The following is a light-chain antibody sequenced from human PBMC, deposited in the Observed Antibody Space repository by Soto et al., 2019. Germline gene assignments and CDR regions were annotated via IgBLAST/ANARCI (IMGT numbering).Light chain of an antibody. CDR1: QAVNTR. J-gene: IGKJ1*01. CDR2: DAS. V-gene: IGKV3-15*01. CDR3: QQYGDRPRT. Sequence: EIVLTQSPATLSSFPGDRVTLSCRASQAVNTRLAWYQHRPGQAPRLLIFDASIRVPTTPARFSGSVSGTEFTLTISSLESEDFAVYFCQQYGDRPRTFGQGTKVDIK.